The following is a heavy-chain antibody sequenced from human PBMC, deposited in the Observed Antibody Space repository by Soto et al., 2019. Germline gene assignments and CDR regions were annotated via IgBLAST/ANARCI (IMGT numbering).Heavy chain of an antibody. D-gene: IGHD3-16*01. CDR2: ITPSDGSR. CDR1: GYTFTSYY. CDR3: ARALPRYIAGLMMYFDY. J-gene: IGHJ4*02. Sequence: QVQLVQSGAEVRKPGASVKVSCKASGYTFTSYYLHWVRQAPGQGLEWMGMITPSDGSRTYAQEFQGRVTMPRDTSTSTVYMDMSSLRSEDTAVYYCARALPRYIAGLMMYFDYWGQGTLVTVSS. V-gene: IGHV1-46*01.